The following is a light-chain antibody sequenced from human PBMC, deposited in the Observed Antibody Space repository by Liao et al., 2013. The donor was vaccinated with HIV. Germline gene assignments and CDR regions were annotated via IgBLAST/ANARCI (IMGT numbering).Light chain of an antibody. CDR3: QAWDNNIAV. CDR1: NIGSKS. CDR2: SDS. Sequence: SYELTQPPSVSVAPGKTARITCGGNNIGSKSVHWYQQKPGQAPVMVIYSDSDRPSGIPERFSGSNSGNTATLTISGTQALDEADYYCQAWDNNIAVFGGGTKLTVL. V-gene: IGLV3-21*01. J-gene: IGLJ2*01.